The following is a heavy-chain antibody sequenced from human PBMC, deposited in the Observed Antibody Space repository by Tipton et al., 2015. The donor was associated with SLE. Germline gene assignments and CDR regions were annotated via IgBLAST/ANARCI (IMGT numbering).Heavy chain of an antibody. Sequence: TLSLTCTVPGGSINNYYWNWIRQPAGKGLEWIGRIYTSGSTNYNPSLKSRVTMSIDTSQNHFSLNLNSVTAADTAVYYCTRGESANWGRNAFDVWGRGTMVTVSS. D-gene: IGHD3-16*01. CDR1: GGSINNYY. J-gene: IGHJ3*01. V-gene: IGHV4-4*07. CDR3: TRGESANWGRNAFDV. CDR2: IYTSGST.